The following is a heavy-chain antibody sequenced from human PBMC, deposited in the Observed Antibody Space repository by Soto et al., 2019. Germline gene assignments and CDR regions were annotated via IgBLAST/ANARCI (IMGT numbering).Heavy chain of an antibody. D-gene: IGHD6-13*01. CDR2: ISSDGSRT. CDR3: VGPYSRSWWLLDY. Sequence: PVGSLRLSCAASGFTFSSNWMHWVRQAQGKGLVWVSRISSDGSRTSYADSVRGRFTISRDNAKNTLYLQTSSLRAEDTAVYYCVGPYSRSWWLLDYWGQGTLVTVSS. CDR1: GFTFSSNW. V-gene: IGHV3-74*01. J-gene: IGHJ4*02.